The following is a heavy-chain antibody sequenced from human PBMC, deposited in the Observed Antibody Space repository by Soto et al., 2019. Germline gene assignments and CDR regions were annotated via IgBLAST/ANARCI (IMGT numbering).Heavy chain of an antibody. D-gene: IGHD4-17*01. CDR2: ISSGGSTM. CDR3: ARDGYGDPYFYYGMDV. J-gene: IGHJ6*02. V-gene: IGHV3-48*03. Sequence: GGSLRLSCAGSGFTFSFYEMSWVRQAPGKGLEWVSYISSGGSTMYYADSVKGRFTISRDNAKNSLYLQMNSLRAEDTAVYYCARDGYGDPYFYYGMDVWGQGTTVTVSS. CDR1: GFTFSFYE.